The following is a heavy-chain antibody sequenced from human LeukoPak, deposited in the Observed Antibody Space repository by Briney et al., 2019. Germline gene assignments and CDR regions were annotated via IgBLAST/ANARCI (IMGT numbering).Heavy chain of an antibody. CDR2: VYTSGSN. Sequence: SETLSLTCTVSGGSISRYYWSWIRQPAGKGLEWIGWVYTSGSNNYNPSLKTRVTMSVDTSKNQFSLKLSSVTAADTAVYYCARAPHDYDFWSGYYLEDYYYYYMDVWGKGTTVTVSS. D-gene: IGHD3-3*01. J-gene: IGHJ6*03. CDR3: ARAPHDYDFWSGYYLEDYYYYYMDV. V-gene: IGHV4-4*07. CDR1: GGSISRYY.